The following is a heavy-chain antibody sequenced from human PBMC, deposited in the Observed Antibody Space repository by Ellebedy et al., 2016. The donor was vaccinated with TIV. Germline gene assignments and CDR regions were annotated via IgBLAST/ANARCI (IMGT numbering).Heavy chain of an antibody. CDR1: GDSISSSKW. CDR3: ARHVEMEWLLSPVYGLDV. J-gene: IGHJ6*02. Sequence: MPSETLSLTCAVSGDSISSSKWWSWVRQPPGKGLEWIGEIYHTGTTNYNPSLKSRVTISVDKSKNQFSLNLSSVTAADTGVYYCARHVEMEWLLSPVYGLDVWGQGTTVTVSS. CDR2: IYHTGTT. V-gene: IGHV4-4*02. D-gene: IGHD3-3*01.